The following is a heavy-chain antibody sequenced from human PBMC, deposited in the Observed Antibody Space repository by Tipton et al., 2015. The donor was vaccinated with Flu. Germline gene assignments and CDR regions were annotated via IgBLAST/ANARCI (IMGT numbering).Heavy chain of an antibody. CDR3: ARGVAVAMYFQH. D-gene: IGHD6-19*01. CDR2: IYHSGST. Sequence: LRLSCTVSGYSISSGYYWGWIRQPPGKGLEWIGSIYHSGSTYYNPSLESRVTISLDTSKNQFSLKLRSVTAADTAVYYCARGVAVAMYFQHWGQGTLVTVSS. V-gene: IGHV4-38-2*02. CDR1: GYSISSGYY. J-gene: IGHJ1*01.